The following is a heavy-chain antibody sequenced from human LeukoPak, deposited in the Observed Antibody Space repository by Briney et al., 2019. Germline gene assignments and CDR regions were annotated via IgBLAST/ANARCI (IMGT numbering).Heavy chain of an antibody. CDR1: GYTLTELS. CDR3: ATATPGYCSSTSCYSWWFDP. D-gene: IGHD2-2*01. V-gene: IGHV1-24*01. CDR2: FDTEDGET. J-gene: IGHJ5*02. Sequence: ASVKVSCKVSGYTLTELSMHWVRQAPGKGLEWMGGFDTEDGETIYAQKFQGRVTMTEDTSTDTAYMELSSLRSEDTAVYYCATATPGYCSSTSCYSWWFDPWGQGTLVTVSS.